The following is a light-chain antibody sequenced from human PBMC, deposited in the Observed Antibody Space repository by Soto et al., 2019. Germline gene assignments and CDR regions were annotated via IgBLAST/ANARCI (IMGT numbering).Light chain of an antibody. CDR2: DSS. J-gene: IGKJ2*01. CDR1: QSVGRY. Sequence: EMVLTQSTATLSLSPGDRATLSCRASQSVGRYLAWYQQRPGQAPRLLIYDSSNRVTGIPARFSGNGSGRDFTLTISSLEPEDFAVYYCQYHTDWPPYTFGQGT. V-gene: IGKV3-11*02. CDR3: QYHTDWPPYT.